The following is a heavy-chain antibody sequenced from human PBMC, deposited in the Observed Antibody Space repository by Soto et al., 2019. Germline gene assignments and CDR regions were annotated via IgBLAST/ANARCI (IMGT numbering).Heavy chain of an antibody. J-gene: IGHJ3*02. CDR2: ISYDGTNN. CDR1: GFXFSSYG. Sequence: GGSLRLSCAASGFXFSSYGMHWVRQAPGKGLEWVAVISYDGTNNYYTESVKGRFTISRDNSKNTLFLQMNSLRAEDTAVYFCAKGDCSGGSCYFSAFDIWGQGTMVTVSS. CDR3: AKGDCSGGSCYFSAFDI. V-gene: IGHV3-30*18. D-gene: IGHD2-15*01.